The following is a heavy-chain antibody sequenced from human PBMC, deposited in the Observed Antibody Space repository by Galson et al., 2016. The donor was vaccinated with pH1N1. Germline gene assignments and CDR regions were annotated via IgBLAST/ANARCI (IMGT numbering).Heavy chain of an antibody. CDR3: ARDSSALGIDS. CDR1: GDSISSGGYY. Sequence: LTCTVSGDSISSGGYYWSWIRQYPGRALEWIGFIYYSGSTYYDPSLKSRVTISVGTSKNEFSLNLSSVTAADTAVYYCARDSSALGIDSWGQGTPVTVSS. D-gene: IGHD3-10*01. J-gene: IGHJ4*02. V-gene: IGHV4-31*03. CDR2: IYYSGST.